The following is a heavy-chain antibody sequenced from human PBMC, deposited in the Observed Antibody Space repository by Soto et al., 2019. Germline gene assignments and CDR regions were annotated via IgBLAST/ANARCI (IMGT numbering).Heavy chain of an antibody. CDR3: ARDRERRPYYYYYGMDV. V-gene: IGHV1-2*04. CDR1: GYTFTGYY. CDR2: INPNSGGT. J-gene: IGHJ6*02. D-gene: IGHD1-1*01. Sequence: ASVKVSCKASGYTFTGYYMHWVRQAPGQGLEWMGWINPNSGGTNYAQKFQGWVTMTRDTSISTAYMELSRLRSDDTAVYYCARDRERRPYYYYYGMDVWGQGTTVTVSS.